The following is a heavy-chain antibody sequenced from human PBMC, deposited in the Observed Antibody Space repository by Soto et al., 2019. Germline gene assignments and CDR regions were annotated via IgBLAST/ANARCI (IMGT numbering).Heavy chain of an antibody. D-gene: IGHD2-2*01. CDR3: ARARSAVVVPAAMFY. Sequence: GGSLRLSCAASGFTFSDYYMSWIRKAPGKGLEWVSYISSSGSTIYYADSVKGRFTISRDNAKNSLYLQMNSLRAEDTAVYYCARARSAVVVPAAMFYWGQGTLVTVSS. CDR2: ISSSGSTI. J-gene: IGHJ4*02. V-gene: IGHV3-11*01. CDR1: GFTFSDYY.